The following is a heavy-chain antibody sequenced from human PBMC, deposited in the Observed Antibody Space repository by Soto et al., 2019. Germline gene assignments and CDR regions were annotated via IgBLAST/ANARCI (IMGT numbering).Heavy chain of an antibody. CDR3: ARQWGEFDKATSRARIYYFDY. CDR1: GGSISSYY. CDR2: IYYSGST. V-gene: IGHV4-59*08. J-gene: IGHJ4*02. D-gene: IGHD6-6*01. Sequence: SETLSLTCTVSGGSISSYYWSWIRQPPGKGLEWIGYIYYSGSTNYNPSLKSRVTISVDTSKNQFSLKLSSVTAADTAVYYCARQWGEFDKATSRARIYYFDYWGQGTLVTVSS.